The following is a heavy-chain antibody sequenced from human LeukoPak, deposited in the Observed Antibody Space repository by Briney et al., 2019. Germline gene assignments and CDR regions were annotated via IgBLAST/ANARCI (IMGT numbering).Heavy chain of an antibody. CDR3: ARELPRSVATTLHSNDY. CDR2: INPNSGGT. CDR1: GYXFTGYY. D-gene: IGHD5-12*01. J-gene: IGHJ4*02. V-gene: IGHV1-2*02. Sequence: ASVTVSCKASGYXFTGYYMHWVRQAPGQGLEWMGWINPNSGGTNYAQKFQGRVTMTRDTSIGTAYMELSRLRSDDTAVYYCARELPRSVATTLHSNDYWGQGTLVTVSS.